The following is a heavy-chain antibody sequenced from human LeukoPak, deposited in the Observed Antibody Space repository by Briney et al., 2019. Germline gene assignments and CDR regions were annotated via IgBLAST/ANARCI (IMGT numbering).Heavy chain of an antibody. Sequence: SQTLSLTCTVSGGSVSSGNYYWSWIRQPAGKGLEWIGRIYTSGTTNYNLSLDSRVTILLDTSKNQFSLKLSSVTAADTAVYYCARAVGSSESNYFDPWGQGTLATVSS. CDR3: ARAVGSSESNYFDP. V-gene: IGHV4-61*02. CDR2: IYTSGTT. D-gene: IGHD1-7*01. J-gene: IGHJ5*02. CDR1: GGSVSSGNYY.